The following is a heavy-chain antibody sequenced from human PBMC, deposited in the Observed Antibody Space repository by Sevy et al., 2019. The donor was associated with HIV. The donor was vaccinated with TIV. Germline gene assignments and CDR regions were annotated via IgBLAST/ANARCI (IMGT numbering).Heavy chain of an antibody. Sequence: GGSLRLSCAASGFTFSSYGMHWVRQAPGKGLEWVAVISYDGSNKYYADSVKGRFTISRDNSKNTLYLQMNSLRAEDTAVYYCAKDLSSSWHYYYCMDVWGQGTTVTVS. J-gene: IGHJ6*02. V-gene: IGHV3-30*18. CDR2: ISYDGSNK. CDR3: AKDLSSSWHYYYCMDV. CDR1: GFTFSSYG.